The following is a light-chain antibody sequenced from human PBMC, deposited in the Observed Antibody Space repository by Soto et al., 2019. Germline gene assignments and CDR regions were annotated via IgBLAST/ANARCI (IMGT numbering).Light chain of an antibody. CDR1: SSDVGGYNY. V-gene: IGLV2-14*01. Sequence: QSALTQPASASGSPGQSITISCTGTSSDVGGYNYVSWYQQHPGTAPKLMIYDVSNRPSGVSNRFSGSKSGNTASLTISGLQAEDEADYYCSSYTSSSTVVFGGGTKLTVL. J-gene: IGLJ2*01. CDR3: SSYTSSSTVV. CDR2: DVS.